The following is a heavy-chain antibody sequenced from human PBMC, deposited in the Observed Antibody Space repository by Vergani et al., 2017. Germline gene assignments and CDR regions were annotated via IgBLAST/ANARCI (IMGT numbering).Heavy chain of an antibody. Sequence: QVQLQESGPGLVKPSETLSLTCTVSGGSISSYYWSWIRQPPGKGLEWIGYIYYSGSTNYNPSLKSRVTISVDTSKNQISLKLSSVTAADTAVYYCARHKQWLVSKTYGYFDLWGRGTLVTVSS. D-gene: IGHD6-19*01. CDR2: IYYSGST. CDR3: ARHKQWLVSKTYGYFDL. J-gene: IGHJ2*01. CDR1: GGSISSYY. V-gene: IGHV4-59*08.